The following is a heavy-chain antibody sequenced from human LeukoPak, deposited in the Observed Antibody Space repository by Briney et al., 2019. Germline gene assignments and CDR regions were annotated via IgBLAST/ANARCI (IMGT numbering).Heavy chain of an antibody. Sequence: SETLSLTCAVYDGSFSGYYWSWIRQPPGKGLEWIGNIYHNGSTYYNPSLKSRVTISVDTSKNQFSLKLSSVTAADTAVYYCARGVWVVVPAAAHFDYWGQGTLVTVSS. CDR1: DGSFSGYY. CDR3: ARGVWVVVPAAAHFDY. V-gene: IGHV4-34*01. CDR2: IYHNGST. J-gene: IGHJ4*02. D-gene: IGHD2-2*01.